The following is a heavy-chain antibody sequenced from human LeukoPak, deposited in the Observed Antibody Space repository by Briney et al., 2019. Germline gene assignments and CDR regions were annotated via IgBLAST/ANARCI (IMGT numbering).Heavy chain of an antibody. D-gene: IGHD3-3*01. CDR2: IYYSGST. CDR3: ARHAYDFWSGYYLQFDY. V-gene: IGHV4-39*01. CDR1: GVTFSSYG. J-gene: IGHJ4*02. Sequence: LRLSCAASGVTFSSYGMHWVRQPPGKGLEWIGSIYYSGSTYYNPSLKSRVTISVDTSKNQFSLKLSSVTAADTAVYYCARHAYDFWSGYYLQFDYWGQGTLVTVSS.